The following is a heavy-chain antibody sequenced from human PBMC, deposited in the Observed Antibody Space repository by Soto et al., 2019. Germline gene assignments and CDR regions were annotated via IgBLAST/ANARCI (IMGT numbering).Heavy chain of an antibody. Sequence: SQTLSLTCAISGDSVSSNSAAWNWIRQSPSRGLEWLGRTYYRSKWYNDYAVSVKSRITINPDTSKNQFSLQLNSVTPEDTAVYYCARDCTNGVCYPSYYYGMDVWGQGTTVTVSS. CDR1: GDSVSSNSAA. CDR3: ARDCTNGVCYPSYYYGMDV. J-gene: IGHJ6*02. CDR2: TYYRSKWYN. D-gene: IGHD2-8*01. V-gene: IGHV6-1*01.